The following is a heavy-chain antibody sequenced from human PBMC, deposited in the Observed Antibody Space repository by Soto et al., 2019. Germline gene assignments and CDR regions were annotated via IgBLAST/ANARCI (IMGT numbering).Heavy chain of an antibody. J-gene: IGHJ5*02. D-gene: IGHD3-3*01. Sequence: PSETLSLTCAVYGGSFSDYSWIWIRQPPGKGLEWIGEINHRGQSNYKPSLKSRTIISVDKSKNQVSLNLNSVTAADTAVYYCAKVSRITIFGGGWFDPWGQGTLVTVSS. CDR2: INHRGQS. V-gene: IGHV4-34*01. CDR1: GGSFSDYS. CDR3: AKVSRITIFGGGWFDP.